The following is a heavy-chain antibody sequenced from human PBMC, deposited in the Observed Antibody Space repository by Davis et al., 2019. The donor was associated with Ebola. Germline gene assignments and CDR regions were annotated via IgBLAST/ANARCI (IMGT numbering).Heavy chain of an antibody. Sequence: ESLKISCAASGFTFSSYSMNWVRQAPGKGLEWVSSISSSSYIYYADSVKGRFTISRDNAKNSLYLQMNSLRAEDTAVYYCARIEKTYYDFWSGYYIDYYGMDVWGQGTTVTVSS. V-gene: IGHV3-21*01. J-gene: IGHJ6*02. D-gene: IGHD3-3*01. CDR1: GFTFSSYS. CDR3: ARIEKTYYDFWSGYYIDYYGMDV. CDR2: ISSSSYI.